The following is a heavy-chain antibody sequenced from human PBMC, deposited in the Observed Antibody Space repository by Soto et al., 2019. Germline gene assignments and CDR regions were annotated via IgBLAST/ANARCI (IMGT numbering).Heavy chain of an antibody. D-gene: IGHD1-26*01. CDR1: GFTFSSYG. V-gene: IGHV3-33*01. Sequence: GGSLRLSCAASGFTFSSYGMHWVRQAPGKGLEWVAVIWYDGSSTYYADSVKGRFTISRDNSKNTLYLQMNCLRAEDTAVYYCARGIGVGATTLYFALWGRGTLVPVSP. J-gene: IGHJ2*01. CDR2: IWYDGSST. CDR3: ARGIGVGATTLYFAL.